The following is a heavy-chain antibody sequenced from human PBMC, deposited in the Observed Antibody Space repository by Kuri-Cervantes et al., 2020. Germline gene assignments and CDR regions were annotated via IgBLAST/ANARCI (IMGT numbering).Heavy chain of an antibody. CDR2: IIPIFGTA. V-gene: IGHV1-69*13. Sequence: SVKVSCKASGGTFSSYAISWVQQAPGQGLEWMGGIIPIFGTANYAQKFQGRVTITADESTSTAYMELSSLRSEDTAVYYCARAGGIVVVMFAFDIWGQGTMVTVSS. CDR1: GGTFSSYA. J-gene: IGHJ3*02. D-gene: IGHD3-22*01. CDR3: ARAGGIVVVMFAFDI.